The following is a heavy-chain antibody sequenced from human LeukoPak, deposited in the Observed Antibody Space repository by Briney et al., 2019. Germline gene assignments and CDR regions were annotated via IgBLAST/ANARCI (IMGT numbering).Heavy chain of an antibody. CDR1: GFIFSSYV. CDR3: ARDPNWGSGY. D-gene: IGHD7-27*01. V-gene: IGHV3-23*01. J-gene: IGHJ4*02. Sequence: PGGSLRLSCAASGFIFSSYVMIWVRQAPGKGLEWVSIIGTSGGDIHYADSVKGRFSISRDNSKNTLSLQMNSLSVDDTAVYYCARDPNWGSGYWGQGTLVTVSS. CDR2: IGTSGGDI.